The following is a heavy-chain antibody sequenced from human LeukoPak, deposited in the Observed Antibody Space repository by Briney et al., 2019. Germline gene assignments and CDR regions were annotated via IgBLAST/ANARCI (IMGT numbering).Heavy chain of an antibody. D-gene: IGHD6-13*01. Sequence: SETLSLTCAVYGGSFSGCYWSWIRQPPGKGLEWIGEIKHSGSTNYNPSLKSRVTISVDTSKKQFSLKLSSVTAADTAVYYCARGVGAAAGLPPFDYWGQGTLVTVSS. J-gene: IGHJ4*02. CDR3: ARGVGAAAGLPPFDY. CDR1: GGSFSGCY. CDR2: IKHSGST. V-gene: IGHV4-34*01.